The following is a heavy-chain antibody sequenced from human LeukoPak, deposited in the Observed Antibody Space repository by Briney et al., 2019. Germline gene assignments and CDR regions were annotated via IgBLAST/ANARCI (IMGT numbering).Heavy chain of an antibody. J-gene: IGHJ4*02. CDR3: TRDRGMYYYGSGSVNY. CDR2: IRSIAYGGTT. V-gene: IGHV3-49*03. Sequence: GRSLRLSCTASGFTFGDYAMSWFRQAPGKGLEWVGFIRSIAYGGTTEYAASVKGRFTISRDDSKSIAYLQMNSLKTEDTAVYYCTRDRGMYYYGSGSVNYWGQGTLVTVSS. D-gene: IGHD3-10*01. CDR1: GFTFGDYA.